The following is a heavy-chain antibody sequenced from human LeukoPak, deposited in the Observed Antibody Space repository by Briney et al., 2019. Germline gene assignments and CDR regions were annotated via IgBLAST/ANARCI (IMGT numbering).Heavy chain of an antibody. CDR2: ISWNSGSI. D-gene: IGHD3-16*01. V-gene: IGHV3-9*01. Sequence: GGSLRLSCAASGFTFDDYAMHWVRQAPGKGLEWVSGISWNSGSIGYADSVKGQFTISRDNAKNSLYLQMNSLRAEDTALYYCAKALGGHWYFDLWGRGTLVTVSS. CDR1: GFTFDDYA. J-gene: IGHJ2*01. CDR3: AKALGGHWYFDL.